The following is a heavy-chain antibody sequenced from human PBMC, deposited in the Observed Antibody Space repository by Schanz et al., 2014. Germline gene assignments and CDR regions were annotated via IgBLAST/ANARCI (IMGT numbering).Heavy chain of an antibody. CDR2: IDPRDGAT. CDR1: GQTVSSYF. CDR3: ALEHNSPSGAGQF. Sequence: QVHVVQSGAVLKTPGASVNVSCKTSGQTVSSYFIQWVRQAPGQGLEWMGKIDPRDGATNYGVKFQGRVTMARETSTTPVSIQLPGLRPDDTAVYYCALEHNSPSGAGQFWGQGTLITVSS. V-gene: IGHV1-46*03. J-gene: IGHJ4*02. D-gene: IGHD1-1*01.